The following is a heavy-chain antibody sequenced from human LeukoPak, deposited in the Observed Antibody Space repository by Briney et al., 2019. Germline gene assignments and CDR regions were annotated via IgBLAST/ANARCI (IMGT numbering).Heavy chain of an antibody. J-gene: IGHJ4*02. V-gene: IGHV3-53*04. CDR1: GFTFSSYA. CDR3: ARNGYSYGHVDY. CDR2: IYSDSST. Sequence: GGSLRLSCAASGFTFSSYAMSWVRQAPGKGLEWVSVIYSDSSTYYADSVKGRFTISRHNSKNTLYLQMNSLRAEDTAVYYCARNGYSYGHVDYWGQGTLVTVSS. D-gene: IGHD5-18*01.